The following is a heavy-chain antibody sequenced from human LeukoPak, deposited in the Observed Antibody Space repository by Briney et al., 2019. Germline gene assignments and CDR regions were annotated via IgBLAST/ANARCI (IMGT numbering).Heavy chain of an antibody. D-gene: IGHD3-22*01. CDR3: ARDRYYYDTSGYWGREENYYHYYGMDV. J-gene: IGHJ6*02. CDR1: GFTFSDYA. Sequence: PGGSLRLSCAASGFTFSDYAMHWVRQAPGKGLEWVAVISKDGSDKYYADSVKGRFTISRDNSKNTLYLQMNSLRAEDTAVYFCARDRYYYDTSGYWGREENYYHYYGMDVWGRGTTVTVSS. CDR2: ISKDGSDK. V-gene: IGHV3-30-3*01.